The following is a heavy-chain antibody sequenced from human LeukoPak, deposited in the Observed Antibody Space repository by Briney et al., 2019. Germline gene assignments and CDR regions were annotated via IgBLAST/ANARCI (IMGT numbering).Heavy chain of an antibody. CDR3: ARVGDYYMDV. Sequence: GGSLRLSCAASGFTFSNYGMNGVRQAPAGGVEWFSYISSSSSTIDYADSVKGRFTISRDNAKNSLYLLMNSLRAEDTAVYYCARVGDYYMDVWAKGTTVTVSS. V-gene: IGHV3-48*01. J-gene: IGHJ6*03. CDR2: ISSSSSTI. CDR1: GFTFSNYG.